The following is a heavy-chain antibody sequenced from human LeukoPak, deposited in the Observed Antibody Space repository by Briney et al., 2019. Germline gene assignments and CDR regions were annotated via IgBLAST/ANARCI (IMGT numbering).Heavy chain of an antibody. CDR3: AKKEAVAGKGFDY. V-gene: IGHV3-23*01. Sequence: GGSLRLSCAASGFTFSSYAMSWDRQAPGKGLEWVSIITGSGSGDSTYYADSVKGRFTISRDNSKNTLYLQMNSLRAEDTAVYYCAKKEAVAGKGFDYWGQGTLVTVSS. CDR1: GFTFSSYA. J-gene: IGHJ4*01. CDR2: ITGSGSGDST. D-gene: IGHD6-19*01.